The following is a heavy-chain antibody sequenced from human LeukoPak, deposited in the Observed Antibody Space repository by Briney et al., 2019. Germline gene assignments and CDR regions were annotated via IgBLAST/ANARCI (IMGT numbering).Heavy chain of an antibody. J-gene: IGHJ4*02. CDR1: GYIFTSYG. D-gene: IGHD3-10*01. Sequence: ASVKVSCKASGYIFTSYGFTWVRQAPGQGLECMGWINTYNGHTDYAQKLQGRVTMTTDKSTRTAYMELRSLRSDDTAVYCCARVYYSGSGSYYLTDHWGQGTPVTVSS. V-gene: IGHV1-18*01. CDR3: ARVYYSGSGSYYLTDH. CDR2: INTYNGHT.